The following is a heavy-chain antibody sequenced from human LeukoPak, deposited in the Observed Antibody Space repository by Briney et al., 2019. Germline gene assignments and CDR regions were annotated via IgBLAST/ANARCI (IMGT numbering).Heavy chain of an antibody. CDR1: GFTFSSYG. J-gene: IGHJ4*02. CDR2: IWYDESNKWYDESKK. V-gene: IGHV3-33*06. CDR3: AKMGLYYDFWSGYQFDY. Sequence: GGSLRLSCAASGFTFSSYGMHWVRQAPGKGLEWVAVIWYDESNKWYDESKKYYTDSVKGRFTISRDNPKNTLHLQMNSLRVEDTAVYYCAKMGLYYDFWSGYQFDYWGLGTLVTVSS. D-gene: IGHD3-3*01.